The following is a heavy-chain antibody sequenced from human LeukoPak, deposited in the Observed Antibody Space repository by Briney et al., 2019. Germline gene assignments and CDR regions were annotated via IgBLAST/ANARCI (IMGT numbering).Heavy chain of an antibody. CDR2: INPNSGGT. CDR1: GYTFTGDY. CDR3: AREVAATPRNNWFDP. Sequence: GASVKVSCKASGYTFTGDYMHWVRQAPGQGLEWMGWINPNSGGTNYAQKFQGRVTMTRDTSISTAYMELSRLRSDDTAVYYCAREVAATPRNNWFDPWGQGTLVTVSS. J-gene: IGHJ5*02. V-gene: IGHV1-2*02. D-gene: IGHD2-15*01.